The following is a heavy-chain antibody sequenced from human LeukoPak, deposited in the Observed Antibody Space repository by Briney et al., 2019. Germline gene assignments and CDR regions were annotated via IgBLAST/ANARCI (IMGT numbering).Heavy chain of an antibody. CDR2: IQYDGSNQ. CDR1: GFTFSSYG. CDR3: ARGGVPYYYYYMDV. V-gene: IGHV3-30*02. Sequence: GGSLRLSCTASGFTFSSYGMHWVRQAPGKGLEWVAYIQYDGSNQQYADSVKGRFSISRDRSKNIPYLQMNSLRAEDTAVYYCARGGVPYYYYYMDVWGKGTTVTVSS. J-gene: IGHJ6*03. D-gene: IGHD2-8*01.